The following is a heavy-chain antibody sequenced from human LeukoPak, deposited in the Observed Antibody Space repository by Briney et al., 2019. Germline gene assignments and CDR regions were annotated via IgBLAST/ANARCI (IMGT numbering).Heavy chain of an antibody. CDR2: TYTRGNS. CDR3: ARGGRGSAAVVAPRSFDI. V-gene: IGHV3-53*01. D-gene: IGHD3-22*01. J-gene: IGHJ3*02. CDR1: GFDVSSHH. Sequence: GVLRLSCAASGFDVSSHHMVWVRQAPGKRLEWVSVTYTRGNSYYTDSVKGRFIISRDTSKNTMDLQMNSLRPEDSALYFCARGGRGSAAVVAPRSFDIWGQGTMVAVSS.